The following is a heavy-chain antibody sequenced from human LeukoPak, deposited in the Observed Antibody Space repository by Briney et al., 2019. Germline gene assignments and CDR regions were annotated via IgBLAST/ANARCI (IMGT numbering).Heavy chain of an antibody. V-gene: IGHV4-38-2*02. J-gene: IGHJ5*02. CDR3: SRDSGTTGEVKFDP. Sequence: SETLSLTCTVSGYSISSGYYWGWIRQPPGKGLEWIGSIYHSGSTYYNPSLKSRVTISVDTSKNQFSLKLMSVTAADTAVYYCSRDSGTTGEVKFDPWGQGTLVTVSS. D-gene: IGHD3-10*01. CDR2: IYHSGST. CDR1: GYSISSGYY.